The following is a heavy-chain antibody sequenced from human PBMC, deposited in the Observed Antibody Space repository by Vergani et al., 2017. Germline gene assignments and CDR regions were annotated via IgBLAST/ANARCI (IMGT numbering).Heavy chain of an antibody. CDR2: IWYDGSNK. J-gene: IGHJ3*02. Sequence: QVQLLESGGGLVPPCRSLRLSCASSGFTFSSYCMHWVRQAPGKGLELVAVIWYDGSNKYYADSVKGRFTISRDNSKNTLYLQMNSLRAEDTAVYYCARDSGSYAAFDIWGQGTMVTVSS. D-gene: IGHD1-26*01. V-gene: IGHV3-33*01. CDR3: ARDSGSYAAFDI. CDR1: GFTFSSYC.